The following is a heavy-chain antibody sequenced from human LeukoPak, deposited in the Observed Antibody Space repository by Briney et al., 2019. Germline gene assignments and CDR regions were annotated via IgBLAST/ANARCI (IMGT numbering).Heavy chain of an antibody. V-gene: IGHV1-46*01. CDR2: INPSGGST. J-gene: IGHJ6*02. CDR1: GYTFTSYY. Sequence: ASVKVSCKASGYTFTSYYMHWVRQAPGQGLEWMGIINPSGGSTSYAQKFQGRVTMTRDTSASTAYMELSSLRSEDTAVYYCAREPSLGGILWGQGTTVTVSS. CDR3: AREPSLGGIL. D-gene: IGHD3-16*01.